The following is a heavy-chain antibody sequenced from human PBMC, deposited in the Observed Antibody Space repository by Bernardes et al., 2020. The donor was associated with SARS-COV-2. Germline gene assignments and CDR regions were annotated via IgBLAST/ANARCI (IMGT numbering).Heavy chain of an antibody. CDR3: VKPYRSAYYHFDS. J-gene: IGHJ4*02. V-gene: IGHV3-23*05. Sequence: GGSLRLSCAASGFSFSTYAMTWVRQAPGKGLEWVSSISGSGLSSYYADSVKGRFTISRDNSKNTVSLLMNSLRAEDTAVYYCVKPYRSAYYHFDSWGQGTLVTVSS. CDR2: ISGSGLSS. CDR1: GFSFSTYA. D-gene: IGHD6-19*01.